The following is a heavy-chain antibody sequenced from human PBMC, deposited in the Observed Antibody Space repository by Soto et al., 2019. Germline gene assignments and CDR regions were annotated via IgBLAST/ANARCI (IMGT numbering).Heavy chain of an antibody. D-gene: IGHD5-12*01. Sequence: QIQLVQSGAEVKKPGASVRVSCKASGYAFSNYGISWIRQAPGLGLEWMGWISAYNGNTDYAQSLQGRVTMTTDTSTNTAYMELRSLTSDDTAGYYCATSYDSGFDPWGQGTLVTVSS. J-gene: IGHJ5*02. CDR1: GYAFSNYG. CDR3: ATSYDSGFDP. V-gene: IGHV1-18*04. CDR2: ISAYNGNT.